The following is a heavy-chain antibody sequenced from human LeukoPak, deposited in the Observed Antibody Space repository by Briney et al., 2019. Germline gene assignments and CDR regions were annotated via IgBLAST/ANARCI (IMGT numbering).Heavy chain of an antibody. Sequence: PGGSLRLSCAASGFTFSSYAISWVRQAPGKGLEWVSAISGSGGSTYYADSVKGRFTISRDNSKSTLYLQMNSLRAEDTAVYYCAKAQLRGYSYGSDDYWGQGTLVTVSS. D-gene: IGHD5-18*01. CDR2: ISGSGGST. J-gene: IGHJ4*02. CDR1: GFTFSSYA. V-gene: IGHV3-23*01. CDR3: AKAQLRGYSYGSDDY.